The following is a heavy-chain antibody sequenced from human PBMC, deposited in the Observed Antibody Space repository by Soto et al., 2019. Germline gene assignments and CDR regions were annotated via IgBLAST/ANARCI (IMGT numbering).Heavy chain of an antibody. CDR2: ISYDGSNK. D-gene: IGHD3-22*01. V-gene: IGHV3-30-3*01. CDR3: AREDVTYYYDSSGYDY. Sequence: QVQLVESGGGVVQPGRSLRLSCAASGFTFSSYAMHWVRQAPGKGLEWVAVISYDGSNKYYADSVKGRFTISRDNSKNTLYLQINSLRAEDTAVYYCAREDVTYYYDSSGYDYWGQGTLVTVSS. CDR1: GFTFSSYA. J-gene: IGHJ4*02.